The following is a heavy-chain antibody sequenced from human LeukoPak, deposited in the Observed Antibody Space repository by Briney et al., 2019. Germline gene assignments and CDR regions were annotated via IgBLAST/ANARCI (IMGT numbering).Heavy chain of an antibody. V-gene: IGHV4-61*01. D-gene: IGHD5-18*01. CDR2: IYYSGST. CDR3: ARDSQLFPDY. J-gene: IGHJ4*02. Sequence: KPSETLSLTCTVSGGSVSNGSYYWSWIRQPPGKGLEWIGYIYYSGSTNYNPSLKSRVTISVDTSKNQFSLKLSSVTAADTAVYYCARDSQLFPDYWGQGTLVTVSS. CDR1: GGSVSNGSYY.